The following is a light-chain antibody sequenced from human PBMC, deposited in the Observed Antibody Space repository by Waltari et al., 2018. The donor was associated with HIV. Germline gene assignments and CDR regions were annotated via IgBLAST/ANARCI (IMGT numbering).Light chain of an antibody. V-gene: IGLV6-57*01. J-gene: IGLJ1*01. CDR3: QSYDSSIRYG. Sequence: FMLTQPRSVSESPGKTLAISCTRSSGSIASKYVRWYQPRPGSPPPTVIYEDSQRPSRVPGRFSGSIDSSSNAASLTISGLETEDEADYYCQSYDSSIRYGFGTGTTVTVL. CDR1: SGSIASKY. CDR2: EDS.